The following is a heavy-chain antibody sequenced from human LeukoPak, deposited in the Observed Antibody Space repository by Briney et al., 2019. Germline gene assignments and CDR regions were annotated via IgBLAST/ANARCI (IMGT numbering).Heavy chain of an antibody. V-gene: IGHV3-30*04. CDR2: ISYDGSNK. D-gene: IGHD2-21*01. CDR1: GFTFSSYA. Sequence: AGGSLRLSCAASGFTFSSYAMHWVRQAPGKGLEWVAVISYDGSNKYYADSVKGRFTISRDSSKNTLFLQMNRLRPEDAAVYYCAKAPVTTCRGAYCYPFDYWGQGTLVTVSS. CDR3: AKAPVTTCRGAYCYPFDY. J-gene: IGHJ4*02.